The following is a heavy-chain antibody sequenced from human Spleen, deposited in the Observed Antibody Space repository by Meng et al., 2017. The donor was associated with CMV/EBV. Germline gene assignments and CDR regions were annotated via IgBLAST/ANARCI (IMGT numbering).Heavy chain of an antibody. CDR2: INSDESAT. V-gene: IGHV3-74*01. J-gene: IGHJ4*02. CDR1: GFNFSNYW. Sequence: GESLKISCAASGFNFSNYWMHWVRQVPGQGLVWVSRINSDESATNYADSVRGRFTISSDNVKNTLYLQMSSLRGEDTAVYYCARATYCADGVCFRAHHFDFWGQGTLVTVSS. CDR3: ARATYCADGVCFRAHHFDF. D-gene: IGHD2-8*01.